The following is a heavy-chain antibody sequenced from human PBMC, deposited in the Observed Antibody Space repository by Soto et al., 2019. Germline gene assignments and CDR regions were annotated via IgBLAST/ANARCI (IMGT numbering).Heavy chain of an antibody. Sequence: ASVKVSCKASGYTFTGYYMHWVRQAPGQGLEWMGWINPNSGGTNYAQKFQGRVTMTRDTSISTAYMELSRLRSDDTAVYYCARALRFLEWLPYYYYYGMDVWGQGTTVTVS. D-gene: IGHD3-3*01. CDR2: INPNSGGT. CDR3: ARALRFLEWLPYYYYYGMDV. CDR1: GYTFTGYY. V-gene: IGHV1-2*02. J-gene: IGHJ6*02.